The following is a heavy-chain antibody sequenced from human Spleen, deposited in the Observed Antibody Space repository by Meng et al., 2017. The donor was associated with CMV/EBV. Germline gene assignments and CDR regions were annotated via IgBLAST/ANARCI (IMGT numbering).Heavy chain of an antibody. CDR1: GYTFTGYY. Sequence: ASVKVSCKASGYTFTGYYMHWVRQAPGQGLEWMGWINPNSGGTNYAQKFQGRVTMTRDTSISTAYMELRSLRSDDTAVYYCARAVTGTTFDYWGQGTLVTVSS. CDR3: ARAVTGTTFDY. D-gene: IGHD1-7*01. V-gene: IGHV1-2*02. J-gene: IGHJ4*02. CDR2: INPNSGGT.